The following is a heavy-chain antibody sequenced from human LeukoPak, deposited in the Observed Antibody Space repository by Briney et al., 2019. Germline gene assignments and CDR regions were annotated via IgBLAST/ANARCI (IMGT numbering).Heavy chain of an antibody. D-gene: IGHD3-10*01. CDR1: GYTFSNYW. V-gene: IGHV5-51*01. CDR3: ARLGTPYFYYYMDV. J-gene: IGHJ6*03. CDR2: IYPGDSET. Sequence: GGSLKISCKGSGYTFSNYWIAWVRQMPGKGLEWMGIIYPGDSETKYSPSFEGQVTFSADKSINIAYLQWSSLKASDTATYYCARLGTPYFYYYMDVWGEGTTVAVSS.